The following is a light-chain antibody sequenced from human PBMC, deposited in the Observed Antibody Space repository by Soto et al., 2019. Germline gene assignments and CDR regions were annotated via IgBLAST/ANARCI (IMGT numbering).Light chain of an antibody. V-gene: IGKV3-20*01. CDR2: GAS. CDR3: EQYGSSPLT. CDR1: QSISRNY. Sequence: EIVLTQSPGTLSLSPGERATLSCRASQSISRNYLAWYHQKPGQAPRLLIYGASNRATGIPDRFSGSGSGEDFTLTISRLETEEVAVDYCEQYGSSPLTFGGGTKVEI. J-gene: IGKJ4*01.